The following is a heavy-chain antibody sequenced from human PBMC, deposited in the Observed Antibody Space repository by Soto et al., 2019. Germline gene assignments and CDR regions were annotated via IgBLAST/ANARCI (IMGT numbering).Heavy chain of an antibody. V-gene: IGHV3-30*18. CDR2: VSHDGRNT. CDR3: AKGGRQWLVTSDFNY. J-gene: IGHJ4*02. D-gene: IGHD6-19*01. Sequence: VQLVESGGGVVQPGRSLRLSCAASGFTFSDYVMHWVRQAPGKGLEWVAVVSHDGRNTHYADSVEGRFTISRDSSKNTVSLEMTSLRAEDTAVYYCAKGGRQWLVTSDFNYWGQGALVTVSS. CDR1: GFTFSDYV.